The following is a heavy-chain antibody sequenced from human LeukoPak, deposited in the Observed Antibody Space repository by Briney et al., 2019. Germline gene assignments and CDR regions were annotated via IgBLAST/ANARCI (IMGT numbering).Heavy chain of an antibody. CDR1: GFTFTAYY. Sequence: ASVKVSCKASGFTFTAYYLHWVRQAPGQGLEWMGWINPNSAGTDYAQHFQGRVTMTRDTSINTAYMELSRLRSDDTAVYYCARSLSGSYVFDYWGQGTLVTVSS. CDR3: ARSLSGSYVFDY. V-gene: IGHV1-2*02. D-gene: IGHD1-26*01. CDR2: INPNSAGT. J-gene: IGHJ4*02.